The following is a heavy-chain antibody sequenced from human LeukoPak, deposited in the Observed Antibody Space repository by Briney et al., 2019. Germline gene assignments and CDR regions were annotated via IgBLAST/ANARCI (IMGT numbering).Heavy chain of an antibody. D-gene: IGHD5-12*01. J-gene: IGHJ5*02. Sequence: SSETLSLTCTVSGGSISSYYWSWIRQPPGKGLEWIGYIYYSGSTNYNPSLKSRVTISVDTSKNQFSLKLSSVTAAATAVYYCARQKWPRQGDNWFDPWGQGTLVTVSS. CDR3: ARQKWPRQGDNWFDP. CDR1: GGSISSYY. V-gene: IGHV4-59*08. CDR2: IYYSGST.